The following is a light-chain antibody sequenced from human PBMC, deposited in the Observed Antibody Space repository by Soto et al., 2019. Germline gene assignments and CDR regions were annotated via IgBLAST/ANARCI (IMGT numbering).Light chain of an antibody. CDR3: QQRARWPPT. Sequence: ETVLTQSPATLSLSPGETATLSCRASQSVGSGLAWYQQRPGQPPRLLLYAASTRAPGIPARFSGSGSGTDFTLTISGLEPEDFAVFYCQQRARWPPTFGGGTKVEIK. CDR1: QSVGSG. J-gene: IGKJ4*01. V-gene: IGKV3-11*01. CDR2: AAS.